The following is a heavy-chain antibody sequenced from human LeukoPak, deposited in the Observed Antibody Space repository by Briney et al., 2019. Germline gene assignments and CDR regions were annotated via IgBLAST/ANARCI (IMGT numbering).Heavy chain of an antibody. J-gene: IGHJ4*01. Sequence: PGGSLRLSCAASGFNFIDYSMNWVRQAPGKGLEWISYIGISSGNTKYADSVKGRFTISRDKARNSLYLQMNSLRAGDTAVYYCARDHRYAFDNWGHGTLVTVSS. CDR1: GFNFIDYS. D-gene: IGHD5-12*01. CDR2: IGISSGNT. V-gene: IGHV3-48*01. CDR3: ARDHRYAFDN.